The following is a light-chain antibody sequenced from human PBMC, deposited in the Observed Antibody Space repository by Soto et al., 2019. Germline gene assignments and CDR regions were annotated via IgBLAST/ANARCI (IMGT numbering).Light chain of an antibody. CDR3: SSYTTTNTPYV. J-gene: IGLJ1*01. Sequence: QSALTQPASVSGSPGQSITISCSGTSSDVGAYNFASWYQVHPGRAPKLIISEVTVRPSGVSHRFSGSKSGNSASLTISGLQAEDEADYYCSSYTTTNTPYVFGSGTKLTVL. CDR2: EVT. V-gene: IGLV2-14*01. CDR1: SSDVGAYNF.